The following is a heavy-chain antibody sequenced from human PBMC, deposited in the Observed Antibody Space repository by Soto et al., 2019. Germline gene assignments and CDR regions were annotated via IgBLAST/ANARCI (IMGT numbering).Heavy chain of an antibody. Sequence: GGSLSLSCAASGFTFSNYAMSWVRQAPGKGLDWVSAISGGGGSTNYADSVKGRFTISRDNSKNTLYLQMNSLRAEDTAVYYCAKGGYGDKFDYWGQGTLVTVSS. J-gene: IGHJ4*02. V-gene: IGHV3-23*01. D-gene: IGHD6-25*01. CDR1: GFTFSNYA. CDR3: AKGGYGDKFDY. CDR2: ISGGGGST.